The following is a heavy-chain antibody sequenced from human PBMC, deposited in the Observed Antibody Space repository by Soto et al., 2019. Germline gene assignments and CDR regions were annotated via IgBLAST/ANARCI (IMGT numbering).Heavy chain of an antibody. J-gene: IGHJ4*02. CDR1: GGSISIGGYS. CDR2: IYHSGST. D-gene: IGHD3-10*01. Sequence: SETLSLTCAVSGGSISIGGYSWSWIRQPPGKGLEWIGYIYHSGSTYYNPSLKSRVTISVDRSKNQFSLKLSSVTAADTAVYYCARALGVRGVITGYSFDYWGPGTLVTVSS. V-gene: IGHV4-30-2*01. CDR3: ARALGVRGVITGYSFDY.